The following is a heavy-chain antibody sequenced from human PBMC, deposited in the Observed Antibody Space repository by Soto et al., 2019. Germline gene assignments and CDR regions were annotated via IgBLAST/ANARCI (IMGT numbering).Heavy chain of an antibody. Sequence: SETLSLTCAVSSGSISSSNLWSWVRQPPGKGLEWIGEIYHSGSTNYNPSLKSRVTISVDKSKNQFSLKLSSVTAADTAVYYCAGRAPERGLAPMDVWGKGTTVTVSS. CDR3: AGRAPERGLAPMDV. CDR2: IYHSGST. D-gene: IGHD2-15*01. J-gene: IGHJ6*04. CDR1: SGSISSSNL. V-gene: IGHV4-4*02.